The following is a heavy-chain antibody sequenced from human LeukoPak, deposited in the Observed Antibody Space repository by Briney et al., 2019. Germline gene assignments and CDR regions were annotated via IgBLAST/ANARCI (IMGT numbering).Heavy chain of an antibody. CDR1: GYTFTSYY. CDR3: ARNHDYYDSSGYPFDP. D-gene: IGHD3-22*01. Sequence: ASVKVSCKSSGYTFTSYYMHWVRQAPGQGLEWMGIINPSGGSTSYAQKFQGRVTMTRDTSTSTVYMELSSLRSEDTAMYYCARNHDYYDSSGYPFDPWGQGTLVTVSS. V-gene: IGHV1-46*01. CDR2: INPSGGST. J-gene: IGHJ5*02.